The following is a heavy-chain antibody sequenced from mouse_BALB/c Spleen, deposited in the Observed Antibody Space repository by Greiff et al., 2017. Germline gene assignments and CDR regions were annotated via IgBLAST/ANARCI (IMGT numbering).Heavy chain of an antibody. CDR1: GFNIKDYY. V-gene: IGHV14-1*02. CDR2: IDPENGNT. J-gene: IGHJ4*01. Sequence: EVQLVESGAELVRPGALVKLSCKASGFNIKDYYMHWVKQRPEQGLEWIGWIDPENGNTIYDPKFQGKASITADTSSNTAYLQLSSLTSEDTAVYYCATHAMDYWGQGTSVTVSS. CDR3: ATHAMDY.